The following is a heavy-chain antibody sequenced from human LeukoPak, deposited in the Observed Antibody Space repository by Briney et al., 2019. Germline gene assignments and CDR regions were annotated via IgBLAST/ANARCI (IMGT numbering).Heavy chain of an antibody. D-gene: IGHD6-19*01. CDR1: GFTLSSNW. CDR3: ARDYSSGWPGY. Sequence: GGSLRLSCAASGFTLSSNWMSWVRQAPGKGLEWVANIKQDGSDKYYVDSVKSRFTISRDNAKNSLYLQMNSLRAEDTAVYYCARDYSSGWPGYWGQGTLVTVSS. J-gene: IGHJ4*02. CDR2: IKQDGSDK. V-gene: IGHV3-7*01.